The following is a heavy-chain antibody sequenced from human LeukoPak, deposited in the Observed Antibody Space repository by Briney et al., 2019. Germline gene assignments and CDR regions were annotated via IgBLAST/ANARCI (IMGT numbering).Heavy chain of an antibody. Sequence: SVKVSCKASGGTFSSYAISWVRQAPGQGLEWMGRIIPIFGTANYTQKFQGRVTMTRDMSTSTVYMELSSLRSEDTAVYYCARDYPYYYGSGNQYYYYYMDVWGKGTTVTVSS. V-gene: IGHV1-69*05. D-gene: IGHD3-10*01. CDR3: ARDYPYYYGSGNQYYYYYMDV. J-gene: IGHJ6*03. CDR1: GGTFSSYA. CDR2: IIPIFGTA.